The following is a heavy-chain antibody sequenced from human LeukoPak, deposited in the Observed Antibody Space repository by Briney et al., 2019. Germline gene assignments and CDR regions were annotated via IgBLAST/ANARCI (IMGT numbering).Heavy chain of an antibody. CDR3: ARDRSTIAVAAPDY. Sequence: GGSLRLSCAASGFTFSSYSMNWVRQAPGKGLEWVSSISSSSSYIYYADSVKGRFTISRDKAKNSLYLQMNSLRAEDTAVYYCARDRSTIAVAAPDYWGQGTLVTVSS. V-gene: IGHV3-21*01. D-gene: IGHD6-19*01. J-gene: IGHJ4*02. CDR2: ISSSSSYI. CDR1: GFTFSSYS.